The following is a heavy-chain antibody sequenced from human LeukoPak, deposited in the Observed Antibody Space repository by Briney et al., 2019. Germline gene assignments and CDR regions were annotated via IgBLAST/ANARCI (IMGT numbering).Heavy chain of an antibody. CDR3: ARGLGYYGSGDHGD. V-gene: IGHV1-8*01. J-gene: IGHJ4*02. D-gene: IGHD3-10*01. Sequence: ASVKVSCKASGYTFTSYDIDWVRQATGQGLEWMGWMNPNSGNTGYAQKFQGRVTMTRNTSISTAYMELSSLRSEDTAVYYCARGLGYYGSGDHGDWGQGTLVTVSS. CDR2: MNPNSGNT. CDR1: GYTFTSYD.